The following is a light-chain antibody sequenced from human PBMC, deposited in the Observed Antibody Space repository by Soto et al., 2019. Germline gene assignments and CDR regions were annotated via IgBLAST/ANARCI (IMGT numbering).Light chain of an antibody. CDR2: EVS. CDR3: SSYSGTNYHYV. J-gene: IGLJ1*01. CDR1: SSDVGGYNY. Sequence: QSALTQPLSASGSFGQSVTISCTGTSSDVGGYNYVSWYQQHPGKAPKLMIYEVSERPSGVPDRFSGSKSGNTASLTVSGLQTDDEADYYCSSYSGTNYHYVFGTGTKLTVL. V-gene: IGLV2-8*01.